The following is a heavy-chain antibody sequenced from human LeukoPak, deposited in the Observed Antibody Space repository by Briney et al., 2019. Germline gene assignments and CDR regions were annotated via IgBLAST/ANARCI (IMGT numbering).Heavy chain of an antibody. CDR1: GFTFSSYS. CDR2: ISSSSSYI. V-gene: IGHV3-21*01. CDR3: ARSGSPITGTGDY. Sequence: GGSLRLSCAASGFTFSSYSMNWVRQAPGKGLEWVSSISSSSSYIYYADSVKGRFTISRDNAKNSLYLQMNSLRAEDTAVYYCARSGSPITGTGDYWGQGTLVTVSS. J-gene: IGHJ4*02. D-gene: IGHD1/OR15-1a*01.